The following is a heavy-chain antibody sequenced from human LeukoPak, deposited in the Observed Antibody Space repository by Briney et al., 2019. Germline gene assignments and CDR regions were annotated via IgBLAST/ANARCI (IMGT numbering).Heavy chain of an antibody. J-gene: IGHJ3*02. V-gene: IGHV3-30*04. CDR1: GFTFSSYA. CDR2: ISYDGTNK. CDR3: AGSRYYYDSSGPDAFDI. Sequence: PGGSLRLSCAASGFTFSSYAMHWVRQAPGKGLEWVALISYDGTNKYYADSVKGRFTISRDNSKNTLYLQMNSLRAEDTAVYYCAGSRYYYDSSGPDAFDIWGQGTMVTVSS. D-gene: IGHD3-22*01.